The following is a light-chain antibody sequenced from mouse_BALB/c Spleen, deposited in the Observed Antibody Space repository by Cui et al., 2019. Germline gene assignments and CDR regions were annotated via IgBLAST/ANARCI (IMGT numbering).Light chain of an antibody. CDR1: ENIYSY. CDR2: NAK. CDR3: QHHYGTPLT. V-gene: IGKV12-44*01. J-gene: IGKJ5*01. Sequence: DIQTTQFPASLSASVGETATITCRASENIYSYLAWYQQKQGKSPQLLVYNAKTLAEGVPSRFSGSGSGTQFSLKINSLQAEDVGSYYCQHHYGTPLTFGAGTKLELK.